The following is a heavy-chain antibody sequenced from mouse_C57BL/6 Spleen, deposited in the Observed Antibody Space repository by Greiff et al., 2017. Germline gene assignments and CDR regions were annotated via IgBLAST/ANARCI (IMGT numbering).Heavy chain of an antibody. J-gene: IGHJ2*01. Sequence: VQLKESGPGMVKPSQSLSLTCTVTGYSITSGYDWHWIRHFPGNKLEWMGYISYSGSTNYNPSLKSRISITHDTSKNHFFLKLNSVTTEDTATYYCARGGDYDYPYFDYWGQGTTLTVSS. CDR1: GYSITSGYD. CDR3: ARGGDYDYPYFDY. D-gene: IGHD2-4*01. V-gene: IGHV3-1*01. CDR2: ISYSGST.